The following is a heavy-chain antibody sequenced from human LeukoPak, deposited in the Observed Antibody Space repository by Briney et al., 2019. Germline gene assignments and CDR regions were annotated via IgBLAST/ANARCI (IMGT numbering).Heavy chain of an antibody. CDR3: ARLYSSSWFVYFQH. J-gene: IGHJ1*01. V-gene: IGHV5-51*01. CDR2: IYPGDSDT. CDR1: GYSFISYW. D-gene: IGHD6-13*01. Sequence: GESLKISCKVSGYSFISYWIGWVRQMPGKGLEWMGIIYPGDSDTRYSPSSQGQVTMSVDKSIGTAYLQWSSLKASDTAMYYCARLYSSSWFVYFQHWGQGTLVTVSS.